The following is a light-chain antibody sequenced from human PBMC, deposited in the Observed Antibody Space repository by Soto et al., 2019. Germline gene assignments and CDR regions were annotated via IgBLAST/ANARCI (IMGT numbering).Light chain of an antibody. CDR2: GAS. CDR1: QTISND. J-gene: IGKJ4*01. V-gene: IGKV3-15*01. Sequence: EVVITPSPATVSVSPGEGVTLPCRASQTISNDLAWYQQKPGQAPRLLIYGASTRATGVPARFSGGGSGTEFTLTISSLQSEDFAFYYCQQNNKWPPVTFGGGTKVDIK. CDR3: QQNNKWPPVT.